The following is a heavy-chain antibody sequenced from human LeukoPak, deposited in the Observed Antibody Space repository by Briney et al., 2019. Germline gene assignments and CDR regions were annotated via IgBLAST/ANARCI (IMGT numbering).Heavy chain of an antibody. D-gene: IGHD4-17*01. Sequence: GGSLRLSCAASGLTFSSYAMHWVRQPPGEGLEYVSAINSNGGSTYYVKSLKGRFTISRDNSKNTLYLQMGSLRAEDMAVYYCARVGYGDYASFDYWGQGTLVTVSS. CDR1: GLTFSSYA. CDR3: ARVGYGDYASFDY. J-gene: IGHJ4*02. CDR2: INSNGGST. V-gene: IGHV3-64*01.